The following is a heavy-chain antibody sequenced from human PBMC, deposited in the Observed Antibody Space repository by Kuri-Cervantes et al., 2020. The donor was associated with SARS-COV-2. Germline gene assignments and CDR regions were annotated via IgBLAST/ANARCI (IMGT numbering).Heavy chain of an antibody. V-gene: IGHV3-53*01. D-gene: IGHD2-2*01. CDR1: GFTVSTNY. Sequence: GESLKISCAASGFTVSTNYMSWVRQAPGKGLEWVSLIYSSGNTHYADSVKGRFTISRDDSKNTLYLQMNSLRDEDTAVYYCASDTSSWSSDYYDMDVWGQGTTVTVSS. CDR2: IYSSGNT. CDR3: ASDTSSWSSDYYDMDV. J-gene: IGHJ6*02.